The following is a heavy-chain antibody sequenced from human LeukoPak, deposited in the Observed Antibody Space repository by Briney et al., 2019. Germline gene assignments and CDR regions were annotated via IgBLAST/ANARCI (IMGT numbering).Heavy chain of an antibody. CDR3: ARLASAAYYYYYYMDV. D-gene: IGHD6-13*01. V-gene: IGHV4-61*02. Sequence: PSETLSLTCTVSGDSLSSGSYYWTWIRQPAGKELEWIGRIYSSGSTNYNPSLNSRVTISMDTSKNQFSLKLSSVTAADTAVYYCARLASAAYYYYYYMDVWGKGTTVTISS. CDR2: IYSSGST. J-gene: IGHJ6*03. CDR1: GDSLSSGSYY.